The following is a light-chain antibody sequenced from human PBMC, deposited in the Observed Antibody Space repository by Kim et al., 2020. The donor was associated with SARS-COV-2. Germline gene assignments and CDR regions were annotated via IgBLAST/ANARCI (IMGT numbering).Light chain of an antibody. CDR3: QSADSSGVHRV. J-gene: IGLJ3*02. V-gene: IGLV3-25*03. CDR2: KDI. CDR1: ALPRQF. Sequence: SYELTQPPSVSVSPGETARITCVGDALPRQFAYWYRQKPGQAPVLVIYKDIERPSGIPERFSGSNSGTTVTLIISGVQAEDEGDYYCQSADSSGVHRVFG.